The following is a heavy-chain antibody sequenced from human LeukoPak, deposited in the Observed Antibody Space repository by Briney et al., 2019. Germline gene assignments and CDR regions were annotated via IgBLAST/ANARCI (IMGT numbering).Heavy chain of an antibody. CDR3: TRHSYGSGSVKVD. Sequence: GGSLRLSCAASGFTFSTYAMSWVRQAPGKGLEWVSAISGSGGSTYYADSVKGRFTISRDNSKNTAYLQMNSLKTEDTAVYYCTRHSYGSGSVKVDWGQGTLVTVSS. CDR1: GFTFSTYA. V-gene: IGHV3-23*01. J-gene: IGHJ4*02. CDR2: ISGSGGST. D-gene: IGHD3-10*01.